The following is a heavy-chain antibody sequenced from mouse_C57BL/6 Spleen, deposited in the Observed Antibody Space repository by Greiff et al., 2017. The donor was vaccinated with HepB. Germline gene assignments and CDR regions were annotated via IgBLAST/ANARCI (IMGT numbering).Heavy chain of an antibody. CDR3: ARSGPTAYYFDY. D-gene: IGHD1-2*01. CDR2: INPNNGGT. Sequence: VQLQQSGPELVKPGASVKISCKASGYTFTDYYMNWVKQSHGKSLEWIGDINPNNGGTSYNQKFKGKATLTVDKSSNTAYMELRSLTSEDSAVYYCARSGPTAYYFDYWGQGTTLTVSS. V-gene: IGHV1-26*01. J-gene: IGHJ2*01. CDR1: GYTFTDYY.